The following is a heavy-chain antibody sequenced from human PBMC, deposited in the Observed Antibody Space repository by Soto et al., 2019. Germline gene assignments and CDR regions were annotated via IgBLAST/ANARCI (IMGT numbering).Heavy chain of an antibody. CDR1: GYTFTDYG. J-gene: IGHJ4*02. D-gene: IGHD6-13*01. Sequence: QVQLVQSGAEVKKPGASVKVYCKASGYTFTDYGISWVRQAPGQGLEWMGWIHTYNGHTNYAQKVQGRVTMTTDTSTSTAYMELRSLGPDDTAVYYCARDAQYSSRWHPIDFWGQGTLVTVSS. CDR3: ARDAQYSSRWHPIDF. V-gene: IGHV1-18*01. CDR2: IHTYNGHT.